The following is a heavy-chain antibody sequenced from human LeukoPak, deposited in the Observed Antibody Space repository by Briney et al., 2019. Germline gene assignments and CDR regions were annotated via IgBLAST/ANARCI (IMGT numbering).Heavy chain of an antibody. D-gene: IGHD5-24*01. J-gene: IGHJ3*01. CDR2: IKNKVDGWTT. V-gene: IGHV3-15*01. Sequence: GGSLRLSRAASGFTLSEAWMRWVRPAPGKGLEWVGLIKNKVDGWTTEYAARVKGRFTVSRDDSENILYLQMNSLKTEDTAMYYCTEMNDRDAFRFWGQGTMVTVSS. CDR1: GFTLSEAW. CDR3: TEMNDRDAFRF.